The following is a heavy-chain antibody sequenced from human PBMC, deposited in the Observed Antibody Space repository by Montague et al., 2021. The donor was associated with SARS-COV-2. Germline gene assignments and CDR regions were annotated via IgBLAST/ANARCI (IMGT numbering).Heavy chain of an antibody. CDR1: GFTFSYFE. CDR2: ISGSGTTI. J-gene: IGHJ4*02. D-gene: IGHD2-8*02. CDR3: ARDLVVTDGISDY. V-gene: IGHV3-48*03. Sequence: SLRLSCATSGFTFSYFEMNWVRQAPGKGLEWTSYISGSGTTIYYADSVKGRFTISRDNAKNSLYLQMNNLRAEDTAVYYCARDLVVTDGISDYWGQGTLVTVSS.